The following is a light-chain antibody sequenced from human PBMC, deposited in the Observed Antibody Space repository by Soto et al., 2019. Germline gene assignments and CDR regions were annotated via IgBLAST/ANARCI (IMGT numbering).Light chain of an antibody. Sequence: EIVMTQSPATLSVSPGERATLSCRASQSVSSNLAWYQQKPGQAPRLLIYGASTRATGIPARFSGSGFGTEFPITISSLQSEDFAVYYCPQYNNWPRTFGQGAKVEIK. CDR1: QSVSSN. J-gene: IGKJ1*01. CDR2: GAS. CDR3: PQYNNWPRT. V-gene: IGKV3-15*01.